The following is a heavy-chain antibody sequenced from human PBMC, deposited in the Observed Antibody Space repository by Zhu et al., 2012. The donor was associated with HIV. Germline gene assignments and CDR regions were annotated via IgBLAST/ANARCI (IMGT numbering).Heavy chain of an antibody. Sequence: EVQLVESGGGLVQPGGSLKLSCAASGFPFSGSALHWVRQASGKGLEWVGRIRTNANNYATSYDASLKGRFTISRDDSNNTAYLQMTSLKTEGTAVYYCTTGPSSGSSLKGDFWGQGTLVHRLL. CDR2: IRTNANNYAT. CDR3: TTGPSSGSSLKGDF. D-gene: IGHD2-15*01. CDR1: GFPFSGSA. J-gene: IGHJ4*02. V-gene: IGHV3-73*02.